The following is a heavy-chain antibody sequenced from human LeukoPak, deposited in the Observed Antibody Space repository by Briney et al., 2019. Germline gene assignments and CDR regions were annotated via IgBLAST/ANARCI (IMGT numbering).Heavy chain of an antibody. J-gene: IGHJ6*02. CDR1: GGSISSSNW. V-gene: IGHV4-4*02. CDR3: ARDTDDILTGYYYGMDV. Sequence: SETLSLTCAVSGGSISSSNWWSWVRQPPGKGLEWIGEIYHSGSTNYNPSLKSRVTISVDKSKNQFSLKLSSVTAADTAVYYCARDTDDILTGYYYGMDVWGQGTTVTVSS. D-gene: IGHD3-9*01. CDR2: IYHSGST.